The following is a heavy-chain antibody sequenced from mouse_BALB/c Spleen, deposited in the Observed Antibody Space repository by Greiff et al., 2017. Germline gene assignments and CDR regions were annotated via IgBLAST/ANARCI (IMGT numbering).Heavy chain of an antibody. Sequence: EVHLVESGGGLVQPGGSRKLSCAASGFTISSFGMHWVRQAPEKGLEWVAYISSGSSTIYYADTVKGRFTISRDNPKNTLFLQMTSLRSEDTAMYYCARGKGYFDYWGQGTTLTVSS. CDR2: ISSGSSTI. J-gene: IGHJ2*01. CDR3: ARGKGYFDY. CDR1: GFTISSFG. V-gene: IGHV5-17*02.